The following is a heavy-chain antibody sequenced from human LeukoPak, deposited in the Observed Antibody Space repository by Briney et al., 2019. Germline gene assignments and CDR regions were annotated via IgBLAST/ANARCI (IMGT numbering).Heavy chain of an antibody. J-gene: IGHJ4*02. Sequence: SETLSPTCAVYGGSFSGYYWSWIRQPPGKGLEWIGEINHSGSTNYNPSLKSRVTISVDTSKNQFSLKLSSVTAADTAVYYCARAPLSYYYDSSGYYDYWGQGTLVTVSS. CDR2: INHSGST. V-gene: IGHV4-34*01. D-gene: IGHD3-22*01. CDR1: GGSFSGYY. CDR3: ARAPLSYYYDSSGYYDY.